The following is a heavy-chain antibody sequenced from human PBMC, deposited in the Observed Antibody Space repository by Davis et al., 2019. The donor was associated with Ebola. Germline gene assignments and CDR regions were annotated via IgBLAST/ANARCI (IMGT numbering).Heavy chain of an antibody. CDR3: ARGRGYCSSTSCYTLVY. V-gene: IGHV4-34*01. Sequence: PSETLSLTCAVYGGSFSGYYWSWIRQPPGKGLEWIGEINHSGSTNYNPSLKSRVTISVDTSKNQFSLKLSSVTAADTAVYYCARGRGYCSSTSCYTLVYWGQGTLVTVSS. CDR1: GGSFSGYY. CDR2: INHSGST. J-gene: IGHJ4*02. D-gene: IGHD2-2*02.